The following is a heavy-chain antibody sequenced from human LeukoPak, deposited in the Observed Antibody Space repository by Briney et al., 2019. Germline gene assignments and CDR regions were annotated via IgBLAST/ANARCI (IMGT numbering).Heavy chain of an antibody. J-gene: IGHJ5*02. CDR3: ARPHTVLYNWFDP. Sequence: ASVKVSCKASGYTFTGYYIHWVRQAPGQGLEWMGRINPNSGGTNYAQKFQGRVTMTRDTSISTAYMELSRLRSDDTAVYYCARPHTVLYNWFDPWGQGTLVTVSS. V-gene: IGHV1-2*06. CDR1: GYTFTGYY. CDR2: INPNSGGT. D-gene: IGHD4-11*01.